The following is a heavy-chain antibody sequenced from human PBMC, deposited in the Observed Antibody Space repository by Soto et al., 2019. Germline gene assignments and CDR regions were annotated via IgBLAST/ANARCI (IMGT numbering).Heavy chain of an antibody. Sequence: ASVKVSCKASGYTLTSYDINWVRQATGQGLEWMGWMNPNSGKTGYAQKFQGRVTMTRNTSISTAYMELSSLRSEDTAVYYCARCYYGKADYYYFYMDVWGKGTTVAVSS. CDR2: MNPNSGKT. J-gene: IGHJ6*03. V-gene: IGHV1-8*01. CDR1: GYTLTSYD. CDR3: ARCYYGKADYYYFYMDV. D-gene: IGHD3-22*01.